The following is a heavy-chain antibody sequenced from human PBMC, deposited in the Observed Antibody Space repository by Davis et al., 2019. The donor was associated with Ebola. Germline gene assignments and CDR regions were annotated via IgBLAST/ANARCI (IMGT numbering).Heavy chain of an antibody. Sequence: GGSLRLSCAASGFTFSSYGMHWVRQAPGKGLEWVAVIWYDGSNKYYADSVKGRFTISRDNSKNTLYLQMNSLRAEDTAVYYCARELSLFGSSTYYYYGIDVWGQGTTVTVSS. CDR3: ARELSLFGSSTYYYYGIDV. CDR1: GFTFSSYG. D-gene: IGHD6-6*01. J-gene: IGHJ6*02. CDR2: IWYDGSNK. V-gene: IGHV3-33*01.